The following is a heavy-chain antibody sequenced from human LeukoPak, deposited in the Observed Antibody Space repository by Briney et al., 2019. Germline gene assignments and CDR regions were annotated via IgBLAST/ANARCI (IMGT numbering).Heavy chain of an antibody. J-gene: IGHJ6*03. CDR1: GYTFTSYY. CDR3: ARTTEGYCRGRSCYSYYYYMDV. D-gene: IGHD2-15*01. V-gene: IGHV1-46*01. Sequence: EASVKVSCKASGYTFTSYYMHWVRQAPGQGLEWMGIINPSGGSTSYAQKFQGRVTMTRDTSTSTVYMELSSLRSEDTAVYYCARTTEGYCRGRSCYSYYYYMDVWGKGTTVTVSS. CDR2: INPSGGST.